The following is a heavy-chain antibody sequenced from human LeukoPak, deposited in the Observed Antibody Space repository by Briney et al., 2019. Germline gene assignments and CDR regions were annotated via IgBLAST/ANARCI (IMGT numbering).Heavy chain of an antibody. CDR1: GYTFTSYD. Sequence: GASVKVSCKASGYTFTSYDINWVRQATGQGLEWMGWMNPNSGNTGYAQKLQGRVTMTRNTSISTAYMELSSLRSEDTAVYYCARVHEGNDLWSGYNFYYYGMDVWGQGTTVTVSS. CDR2: MNPNSGNT. CDR3: ARVHEGNDLWSGYNFYYYGMDV. V-gene: IGHV1-8*01. D-gene: IGHD3-3*01. J-gene: IGHJ6*02.